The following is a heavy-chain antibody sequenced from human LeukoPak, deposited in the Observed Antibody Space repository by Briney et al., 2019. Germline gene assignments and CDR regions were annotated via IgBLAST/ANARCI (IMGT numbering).Heavy chain of an antibody. CDR3: AHVSWSNIAARPEGLFAY. J-gene: IGHJ4*02. CDR2: ISGSGGST. CDR1: GLTFSSYA. V-gene: IGHV3-23*01. Sequence: PGGSLRLSCAASGLTFSSYAMSWVRQAPGKGLEWVSAISGSGGSTYYADSVKGRFTISRDNSKNTLYLQMNSLRAEDTAVYYCAHVSWSNIAARPEGLFAYWGQGTLVTVSS. D-gene: IGHD6-6*01.